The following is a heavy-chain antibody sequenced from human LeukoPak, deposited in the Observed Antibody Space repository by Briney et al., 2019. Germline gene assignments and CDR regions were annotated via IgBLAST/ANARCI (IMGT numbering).Heavy chain of an antibody. CDR3: AKAMVRGVPKYGMDV. Sequence: GGSLRLSCAVSGITLSNYGMSRVRQAPGKGLEWVAGISDSGGRTNYADSVKGRFTISRDNSKNTLYLQMNSLRAEDTAVYYCAKAMVRGVPKYGMDVWGQGTTVTVSS. J-gene: IGHJ6*02. D-gene: IGHD3-10*01. CDR1: GITLSNYG. V-gene: IGHV3-23*01. CDR2: ISDSGGRT.